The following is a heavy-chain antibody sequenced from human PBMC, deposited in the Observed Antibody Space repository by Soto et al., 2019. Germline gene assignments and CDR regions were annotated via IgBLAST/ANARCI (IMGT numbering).Heavy chain of an antibody. V-gene: IGHV3-48*02. Sequence: GGSLRLSCAASGFTFSSYSMNWVRQAPGKGLEWVSYISSSSSTIYYADSVEGRFTISRDNAKNSLYLQMNSLRDEDTAVYYCARDHRAFWSGYPNYYYYGMDVWGQGTTVTVSS. J-gene: IGHJ6*02. CDR3: ARDHRAFWSGYPNYYYYGMDV. CDR1: GFTFSSYS. D-gene: IGHD3-3*01. CDR2: ISSSSSTI.